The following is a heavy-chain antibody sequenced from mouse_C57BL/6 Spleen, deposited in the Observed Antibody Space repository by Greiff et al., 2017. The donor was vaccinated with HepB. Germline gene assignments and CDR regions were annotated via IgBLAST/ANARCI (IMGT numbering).Heavy chain of an antibody. V-gene: IGHV5-16*01. J-gene: IGHJ3*01. Sequence: EVQLVESEGGLVQPGSSMKLSCTASGFTFSDYYMAWVRQVPEKGLEWVANINYDGSSTYYLDSLKSRFIISRDNAKNILYLQMSSLKSEDTATYYCARGGNYYGSSPWFAYWGQGTLVTVSA. CDR2: INYDGSST. CDR3: ARGGNYYGSSPWFAY. CDR1: GFTFSDYY. D-gene: IGHD1-1*01.